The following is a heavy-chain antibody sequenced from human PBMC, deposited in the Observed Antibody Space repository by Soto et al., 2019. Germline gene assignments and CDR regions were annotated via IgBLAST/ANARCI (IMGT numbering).Heavy chain of an antibody. D-gene: IGHD3-10*01. CDR2: IDGVNGNT. Sequence: QVQLVQSGAEVKKPGASMKVSCKASGYTFTSYALHWVRQAPGQSVEWMGWIDGVNGNTKYSQRFQGRITITRDTSANTAYMELSSLRPEDTAVYYCARDPPGMTYYHGSGSYYYWGQGTLVTVSS. CDR3: ARDPPGMTYYHGSGSYYY. CDR1: GYTFTSYA. V-gene: IGHV1-3*01. J-gene: IGHJ4*02.